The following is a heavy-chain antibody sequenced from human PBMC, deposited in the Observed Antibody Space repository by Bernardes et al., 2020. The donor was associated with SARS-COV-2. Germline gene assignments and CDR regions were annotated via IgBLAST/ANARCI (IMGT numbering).Heavy chain of an antibody. CDR1: GFTFSTYW. CDR2: IKQDGNQK. D-gene: IGHD3-10*01. V-gene: IGHV3-7*01. CDR3: ARGGGSYYGSGSYIDY. J-gene: IGHJ4*02. Sequence: GGSLRLSCAASGFTFSTYWMNWVRQAPGKGLEWVANIKQDGNQKYFVDSVKGRFTISRDNAKNSRYLHMNSLRAEDTAVYYCARGGGSYYGSGSYIDYWGKGTLVTVS.